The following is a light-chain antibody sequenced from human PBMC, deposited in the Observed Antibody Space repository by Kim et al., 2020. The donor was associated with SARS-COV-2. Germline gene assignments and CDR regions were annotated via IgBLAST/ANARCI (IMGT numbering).Light chain of an antibody. J-gene: IGKJ2*01. Sequence: EIVLTQSPGNLSLSPGESATLSCRASQSVTSSYLAWYQQKPDQAPRLLIYAASSRATGIPDRFSGSGSGTDIILTISRLEPEDFTVYYCQKYGFSPRTFGRGTKLEI. CDR3: QKYGFSPRT. V-gene: IGKV3-20*01. CDR1: QSVTSSY. CDR2: AAS.